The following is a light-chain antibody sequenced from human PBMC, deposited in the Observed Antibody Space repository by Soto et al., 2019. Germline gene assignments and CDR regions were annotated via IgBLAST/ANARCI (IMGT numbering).Light chain of an antibody. Sequence: EIVMTQSPATLSVSPGERATLSCRASQSVSSNLAWYQQKPGQAPRLLIYGASTRATGIPAWFSGSGSGTEFTLTISRLQSEDFAVYYCQQYNNWPPWTFGQGTKVEIK. J-gene: IGKJ1*01. CDR1: QSVSSN. V-gene: IGKV3-15*01. CDR2: GAS. CDR3: QQYNNWPPWT.